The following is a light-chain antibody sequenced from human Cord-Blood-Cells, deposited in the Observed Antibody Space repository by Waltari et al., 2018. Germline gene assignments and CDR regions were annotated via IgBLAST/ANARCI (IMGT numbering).Light chain of an antibody. CDR2: GAS. J-gene: IGKJ1*01. CDR3: QQYGSSPPET. CDR1: QSVSSSY. V-gene: IGKV3-20*01. Sequence: EIVLTQSPGTLSLSPGERATLSCRASQSVSSSYLAWYQQKPGQAPRLLIYGASSRATGIPDRFSVSGSGTDFTLTISRLGPEDFAVYYCQQYGSSPPETFGQGTKVEIK.